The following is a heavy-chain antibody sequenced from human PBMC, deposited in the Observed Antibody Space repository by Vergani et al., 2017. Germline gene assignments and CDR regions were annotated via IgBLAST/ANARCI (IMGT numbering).Heavy chain of an antibody. CDR1: GGTFSSYT. CDR2: IIPILGIA. D-gene: IGHD2-21*01. J-gene: IGHJ2*01. V-gene: IGHV1-69*02. CDR3: AKEPWDTYCGGDCYLGIYWYFDL. Sequence: QVQLVQSGAEVKKPGSSVKVSCKASGGTFSSYTISWVRQAPGQGLEWMGRIIPILGIANYAQKFQGRVTITADKSTSTAYMELSSLRSEDTAVYYCAKEPWDTYCGGDCYLGIYWYFDLWGRGTLVTVSS.